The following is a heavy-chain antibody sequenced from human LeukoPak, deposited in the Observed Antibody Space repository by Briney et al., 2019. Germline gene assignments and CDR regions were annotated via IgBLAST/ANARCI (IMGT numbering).Heavy chain of an antibody. J-gene: IGHJ4*02. Sequence: GGSLRLSCAASGFTFSSYTMNWVRQAPGKGLEWVSIISSGSSYIHYADSVKGRFTISRDNAKNSLYLQMNSLRAEDTALYYCARDLWFGEFFDYWGQGTLATVSS. D-gene: IGHD3-10*01. CDR1: GFTFSSYT. CDR3: ARDLWFGEFFDY. V-gene: IGHV3-21*04. CDR2: ISSGSSYI.